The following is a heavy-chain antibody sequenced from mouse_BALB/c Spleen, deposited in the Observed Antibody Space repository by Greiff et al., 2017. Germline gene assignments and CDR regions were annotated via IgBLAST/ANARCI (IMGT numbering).Heavy chain of an antibody. Sequence: QVQLQQSGPGLVQPSQSLSITCTVSGFSLTSYGVPWVRQSPGKGLEWLGVIWSGGSTDYYAAFISRLGISKDNSKSQVFYKMNSLQANDTAIYYCASSYGTCLAWFADWGQGTLVTVSA. CDR3: ASSYGTCLAWFAD. CDR2: IWSGGST. V-gene: IGHV2-2*02. D-gene: IGHD2-1*01. J-gene: IGHJ3*01. CDR1: GFSLTSYG.